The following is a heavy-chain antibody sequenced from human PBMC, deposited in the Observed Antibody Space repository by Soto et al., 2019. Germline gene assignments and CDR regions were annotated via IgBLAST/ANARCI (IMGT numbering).Heavy chain of an antibody. Sequence: QVQLQESGPGLVKPSQTLSLTCAVSGDSIKGGDYYWSWIRQPPGKGLEWIGYIYYNGRTYYSPSLRSRATISVDTSKSHFSLKLSSVTAADTAGYYCARGVHNYFDYWGQGILANVST. V-gene: IGHV4-30-4*01. D-gene: IGHD3-10*01. J-gene: IGHJ4*02. CDR2: IYYNGRT. CDR1: GDSIKGGDYY. CDR3: ARGVHNYFDY.